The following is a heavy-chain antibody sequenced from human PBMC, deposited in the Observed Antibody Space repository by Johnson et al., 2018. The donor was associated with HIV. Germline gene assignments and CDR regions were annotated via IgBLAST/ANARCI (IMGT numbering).Heavy chain of an antibody. V-gene: IGHV3-33*01. J-gene: IGHJ3*02. Sequence: QVQLVESGGGVVQPGRSLRLSCAASGFTFSSYGMHWVRQAPGKGLEWVAVVWSDGINKYYADSVRGRFTISRDNSKNTLYLQMNSLRAEDTAVYYCAREGQEVNDAFDIWGQGTMVTVSS. CDR2: VWSDGINK. CDR1: GFTFSSYG. CDR3: AREGQEVNDAFDI.